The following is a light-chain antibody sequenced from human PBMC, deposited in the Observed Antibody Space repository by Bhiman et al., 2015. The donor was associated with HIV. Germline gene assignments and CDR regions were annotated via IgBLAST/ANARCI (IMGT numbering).Light chain of an antibody. CDR1: SSDIGSSNY. Sequence: QSALTQPPSASGSPGQSVTISCTGASSDIGSSNYVSWYQQHPGKAPKLMIYEVTNRFSGSKSGNTASLTVSGLQAEDEADYYCSSYAGNDNCVFGTGTKVTVL. V-gene: IGLV2-8*01. CDR2: EV. J-gene: IGLJ1*01. CDR3: SSYAGNDNCV.